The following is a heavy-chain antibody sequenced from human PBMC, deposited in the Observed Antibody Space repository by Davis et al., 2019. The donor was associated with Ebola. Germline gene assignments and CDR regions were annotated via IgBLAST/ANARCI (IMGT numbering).Heavy chain of an antibody. D-gene: IGHD6-19*01. V-gene: IGHV3-30*03. CDR1: GFTFSSYG. CDR3: ARDRRKWLVEWWFDP. Sequence: GESLKISCAASGFTFSSYGMHWVRQAPGKGLEWVAVISYDGSNKYYADSVTGRFTISRDNSKNTLYLQMNSLRAEDTAVYYCARDRRKWLVEWWFDPWGQGTLVTVSS. CDR2: ISYDGSNK. J-gene: IGHJ5*02.